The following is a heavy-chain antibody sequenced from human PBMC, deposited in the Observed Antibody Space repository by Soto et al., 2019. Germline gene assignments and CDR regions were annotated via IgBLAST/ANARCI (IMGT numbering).Heavy chain of an antibody. D-gene: IGHD1-1*01. CDR2: VHISGHS. V-gene: IGHV4-4*02. Sequence: SETLSLTCTLSGGSVRAPDWWNWVRQSPDKGLEWIAEVHISGHSNYNPSLRSRVSVSIGSSKSQFYLNLNSVTAADTAIYYCARVRQGCSANNCYFDPWGQGTQVTVSS. J-gene: IGHJ5*01. CDR3: ARVRQGCSANNCYFDP. CDR1: GGSVRAPDW.